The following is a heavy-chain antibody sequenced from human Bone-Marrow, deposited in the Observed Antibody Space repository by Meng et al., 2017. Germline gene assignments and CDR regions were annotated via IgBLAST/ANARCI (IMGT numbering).Heavy chain of an antibody. CDR1: GGSFSGYY. CDR2: INHSGST. V-gene: IGHV4-34*01. Sequence: QGQLRRWGQGPLKPSETLSLPCAVYGGSFSGYYWSWIRQPPGKGLEWIGEINHSGSTNYNPSLKSRVTISVDTSKNQFSLKLSSVTAADTAVYYCARGVASPIFSTVVTPAFDYWGQGTLVTVSS. CDR3: ARGVASPIFSTVVTPAFDY. J-gene: IGHJ4*02. D-gene: IGHD4-23*01.